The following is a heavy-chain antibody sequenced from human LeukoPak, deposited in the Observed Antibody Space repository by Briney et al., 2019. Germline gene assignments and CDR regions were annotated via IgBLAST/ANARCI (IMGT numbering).Heavy chain of an antibody. Sequence: GGSLRLSCATSGFDFTSYVMTWVRQPPGKGLEWVSSITASSSYIDYADSVRGRFTISRDNAKNSLYLQMNSLRAEDTAVYYCAGVGVSPTNTPAFDFWGQGTLVTVSS. J-gene: IGHJ4*02. D-gene: IGHD2-8*01. V-gene: IGHV3-21*06. CDR3: AGVGVSPTNTPAFDF. CDR1: GFDFTSYV. CDR2: ITASSSYI.